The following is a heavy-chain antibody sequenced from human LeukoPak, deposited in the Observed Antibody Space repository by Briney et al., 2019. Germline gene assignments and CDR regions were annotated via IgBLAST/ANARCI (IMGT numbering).Heavy chain of an antibody. D-gene: IGHD6-19*01. CDR3: VKDGGSSGWYAFDY. J-gene: IGHJ4*02. V-gene: IGHV3-64D*06. CDR1: GFTFSSYA. CDR2: IRSNGGST. Sequence: GGSLRLSCSASGFTFSSYAMHWVRQAPGKGLEYVSAIRSNGGSTYYADSVKGRFTISRDNSKNTPYLQMSSLRAEDTAVYYCVKDGGSSGWYAFDYWGQGTLVTVSS.